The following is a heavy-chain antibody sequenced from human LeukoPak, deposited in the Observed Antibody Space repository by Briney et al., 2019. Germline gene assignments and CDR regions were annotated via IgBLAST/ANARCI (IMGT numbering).Heavy chain of an antibody. D-gene: IGHD6-6*01. Sequence: ASVKVSCKASGGTFSSYTISWVRQAPGQGLERMGRIIPILGIANYAQKFQGRVTITADKSTSTAYMELSSLRSEDTAVYYCARDYSSSSGGFDYWGQGTLVTVSS. CDR2: IIPILGIA. CDR3: ARDYSSSSGGFDY. V-gene: IGHV1-69*04. CDR1: GGTFSSYT. J-gene: IGHJ4*02.